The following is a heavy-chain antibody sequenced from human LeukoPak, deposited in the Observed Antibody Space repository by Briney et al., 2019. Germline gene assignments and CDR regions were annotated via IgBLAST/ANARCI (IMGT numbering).Heavy chain of an antibody. CDR3: ARAYGDHRWFDP. D-gene: IGHD4-17*01. CDR2: IYYSGST. CDR1: GGSISSSSYY. Sequence: PSETLSLTCTVSGGSISSSSYYWGWIRQPPGKGLEWIGSIYYSGSTYYNPSLKSRVTISVDTSKNQFSLKLSSVTAADTAVYYCARAYGDHRWFDPWGQGTLVTVSS. V-gene: IGHV4-39*07. J-gene: IGHJ5*02.